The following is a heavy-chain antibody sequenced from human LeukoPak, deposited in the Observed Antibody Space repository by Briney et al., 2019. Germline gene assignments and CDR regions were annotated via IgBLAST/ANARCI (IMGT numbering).Heavy chain of an antibody. Sequence: GGSLRLSCAASGFTFNSYAMSWVRQAPEKGLEWVATISGSGGGTYYADSVKGPFTISRDDSKNTLYLQMNSLRAEDTAVCYCAKDLGRYRNNYFDYWGQGTLVTVSS. J-gene: IGHJ4*02. D-gene: IGHD1-26*01. V-gene: IGHV3-23*01. CDR1: GFTFNSYA. CDR2: ISGSGGGT. CDR3: AKDLGRYRNNYFDY.